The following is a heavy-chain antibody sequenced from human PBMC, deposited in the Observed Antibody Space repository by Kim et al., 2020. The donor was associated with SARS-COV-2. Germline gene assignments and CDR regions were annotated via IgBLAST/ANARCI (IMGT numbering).Heavy chain of an antibody. D-gene: IGHD3-3*01. CDR2: RNK. Sequence: RNKAYADSVKGRFAISRDNSKNTLYLQMNSLGAEDTAVYYCARDASGPDYWGQGTLVTVSS. J-gene: IGHJ4*02. CDR3: ARDASGPDY. V-gene: IGHV3-30*03.